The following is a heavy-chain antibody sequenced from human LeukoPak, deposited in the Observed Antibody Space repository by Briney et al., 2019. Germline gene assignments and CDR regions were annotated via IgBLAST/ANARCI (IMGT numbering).Heavy chain of an antibody. J-gene: IGHJ4*02. CDR2: IIPMFGTA. D-gene: IGHD3-10*01. V-gene: IGHV1-69*06. CDR1: GGTFTIYE. Sequence: SVKVSCKASGGTFTIYEISWVRQAPGQGLEWMGGIIPMFGTAKYAQKFQGRVTITADKSTSTAYMELSSLRSEDTAVYYCARNRDYNSGSDFDYWGQGTLVTVSS. CDR3: ARNRDYNSGSDFDY.